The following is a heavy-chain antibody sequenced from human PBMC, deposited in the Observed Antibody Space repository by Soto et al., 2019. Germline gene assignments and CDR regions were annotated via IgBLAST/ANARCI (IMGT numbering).Heavy chain of an antibody. D-gene: IGHD3-3*01. J-gene: IGHJ6*02. Sequence: SVKVSCKASGYTFTSYGISWVRQAPGQGLEWMGWISAYNGNTNYAQKLQGRVTMTTDTSTSTAYMELRSLRSDDTAVYYCARELYDFWSGSRVQMDVWGQGTTVTVSS. V-gene: IGHV1-18*04. CDR3: ARELYDFWSGSRVQMDV. CDR1: GYTFTSYG. CDR2: ISAYNGNT.